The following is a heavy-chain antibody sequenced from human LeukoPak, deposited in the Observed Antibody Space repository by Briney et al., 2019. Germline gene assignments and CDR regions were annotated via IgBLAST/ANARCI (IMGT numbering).Heavy chain of an antibody. Sequence: GGSLRLSCAASGFTVSSNYMSWVRQAPGKGLEWVSSISSNGRYIYYGDSVKGRFTISRDNAKNPLYLQMNSLRGEDTAVYYCVREGPTATALDYWGQGTLVTVSS. CDR3: VREGPTATALDY. CDR2: ISSNGRYI. J-gene: IGHJ4*02. D-gene: IGHD2-21*02. CDR1: GFTVSSNY. V-gene: IGHV3-21*01.